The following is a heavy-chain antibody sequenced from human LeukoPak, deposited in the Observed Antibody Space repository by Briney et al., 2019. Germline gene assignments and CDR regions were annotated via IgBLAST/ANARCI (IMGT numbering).Heavy chain of an antibody. CDR3: ARDPACGGGCYGYLDY. CDR1: GFTFSSYD. Sequence: GGSLRLSCAASGFTFSSYDMHWVRQATGKGLEWVSAIGTAGDTYYPGSVKGRFTISRDNAKNSLYLQMNSLRAEDTAVYYCARDPACGGGCYGYLDYWGQGTLVTVSS. D-gene: IGHD2-15*01. CDR2: IGTAGDT. J-gene: IGHJ4*02. V-gene: IGHV3-13*01.